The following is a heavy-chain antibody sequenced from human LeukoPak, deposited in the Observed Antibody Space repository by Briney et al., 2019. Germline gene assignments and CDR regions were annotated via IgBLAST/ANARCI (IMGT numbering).Heavy chain of an antibody. CDR2: TFYRSKWYN. J-gene: IGHJ4*02. D-gene: IGHD1-1*01. CDR3: ARGVERIDY. V-gene: IGHV6-1*01. Sequence: SQTLSLTCAISGDSVSSNSAAWNWVRQSPERGLEWLGRTFYRSKWYNEYAVSVKGRITINPDTSKNQFSLQVNSVTPDDTAVYYCARGVERIDYWGQGTPVTVSS. CDR1: GDSVSSNSAA.